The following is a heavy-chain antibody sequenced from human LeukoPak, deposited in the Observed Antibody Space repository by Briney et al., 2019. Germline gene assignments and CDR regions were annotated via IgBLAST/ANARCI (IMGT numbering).Heavy chain of an antibody. V-gene: IGHV3-74*01. Sequence: GRSLRLSCEASGFTFSTYWMHWVRQAPGKGLVWVSRINSDGSDTSYADSVKGRFTISRDNAKNTLYLQMNSLRAEDTAVYYCARGVSPLNYYFDYWGQGTLVTVSS. CDR1: GFTFSTYW. J-gene: IGHJ4*02. CDR2: INSDGSDT. CDR3: ARGVSPLNYYFDY. D-gene: IGHD6-13*01.